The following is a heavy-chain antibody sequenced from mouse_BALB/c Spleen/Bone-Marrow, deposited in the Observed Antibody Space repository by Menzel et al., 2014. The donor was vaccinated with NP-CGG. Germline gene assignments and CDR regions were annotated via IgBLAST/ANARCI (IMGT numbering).Heavy chain of an antibody. Sequence: EVKLMESGGGLVQPGGSLRLSCATSGFTFTDYYMSWVRQPPGKALEWLAFIRNKANGYTTEYSASVKGRFTISRDNSQSILYPQMNTLRAEDSATYYCARDMGLLRFDYWGHGTTLTVSS. V-gene: IGHV7-3*02. D-gene: IGHD1-1*01. CDR1: GFTFTDYY. CDR2: IRNKANGYTT. CDR3: ARDMGLLRFDY. J-gene: IGHJ2*01.